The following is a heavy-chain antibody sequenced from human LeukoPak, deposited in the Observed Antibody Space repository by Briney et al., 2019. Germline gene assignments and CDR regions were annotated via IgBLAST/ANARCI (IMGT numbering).Heavy chain of an antibody. D-gene: IGHD4-17*01. J-gene: IGHJ5*01. CDR3: ARGVWVSRAFYGDYGLYWFDS. V-gene: IGHV4-30-2*01. Sequence: SQTLSLTCAVSGGSISSGGYSWSWIRQPPGKGLEWIGYIYHSGSTYYNPSLKSRVTISVDRSKNQFSLKLSSVTAADTAVYYCARGVWVSRAFYGDYGLYWFDSWGQGTLVTVSS. CDR1: GGSISSGGYS. CDR2: IYHSGST.